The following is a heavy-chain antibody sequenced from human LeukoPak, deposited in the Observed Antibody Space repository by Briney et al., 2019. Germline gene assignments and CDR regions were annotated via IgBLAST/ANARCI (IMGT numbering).Heavy chain of an antibody. CDR1: GGSISSYY. CDR2: IYYSGST. V-gene: IGHV4-59*12. Sequence: SETLSLTCTVSGGSISSYYWSWIRQPPGKGLEWIGYIYYSGSTNYNPSLKSRVTISVDTSKNQFSLKLSSVTAADTAVYYCARGLHAKAGVTVIWGQGTLVTVSS. J-gene: IGHJ4*02. D-gene: IGHD4-17*01. CDR3: ARGLHAKAGVTVI.